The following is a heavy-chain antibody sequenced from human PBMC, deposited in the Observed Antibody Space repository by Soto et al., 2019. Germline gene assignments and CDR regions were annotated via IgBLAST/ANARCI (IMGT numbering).Heavy chain of an antibody. V-gene: IGHV4-34*01. CDR3: ARVKRYCSSTSCSRRVYNWFDP. D-gene: IGHD2-2*01. J-gene: IGHJ5*02. Sequence: SETLSLTCAVYGGSFSGYYWSWIRQPPGKGLEWIGEINHSGSTNYNPSLKSRVTISVDTSKNQFSLKLSSVTAADTAVYYCARVKRYCSSTSCSRRVYNWFDPWGQGTLVNVSS. CDR2: INHSGST. CDR1: GGSFSGYY.